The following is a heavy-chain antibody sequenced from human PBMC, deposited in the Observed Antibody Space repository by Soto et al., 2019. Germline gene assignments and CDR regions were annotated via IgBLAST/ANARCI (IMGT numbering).Heavy chain of an antibody. CDR1: GCSISSYY. V-gene: IGHV4-59*01. D-gene: IGHD3-10*01. J-gene: IGHJ6*02. CDR2: IYYSGST. Sequence: SETLSLTCTFSGCSISSYYWSWIRQPPGKGLEWIGYIYYSGSTNYNPSLKSRVTISVDTSKNQFSLKLSSVTAADTAVYYCARDKGSGSYHSYYYGMDVWGQGTTVTVAS. CDR3: ARDKGSGSYHSYYYGMDV.